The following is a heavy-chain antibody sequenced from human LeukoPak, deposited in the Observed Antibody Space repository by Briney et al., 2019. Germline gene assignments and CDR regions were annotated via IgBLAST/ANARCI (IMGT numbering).Heavy chain of an antibody. CDR3: ARGDYETHGYQTR. J-gene: IGHJ4*02. CDR1: GYIFTSYV. D-gene: IGHD3-22*01. V-gene: IGHV7-4-1*02. Sequence: ASVKVSCKASGYIFTSYVLHWVRQAPGQGLEWMGWINTNTGNPTYAQGFTGRFVFSLDTSVSTAYLQISSLTADDTAMYYCARGDYETHGYQTRWGQGTLVTVSS. CDR2: INTNTGNP.